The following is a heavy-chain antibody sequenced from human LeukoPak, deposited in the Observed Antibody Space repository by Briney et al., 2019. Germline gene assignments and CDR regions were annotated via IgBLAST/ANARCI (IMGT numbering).Heavy chain of an antibody. CDR3: ARGYGGNGIRN. CDR2: INHSGST. J-gene: IGHJ4*02. CDR1: GGSFSGYY. D-gene: IGHD4-23*01. Sequence: SETLSLTCAVYGGSFSGYYWSWIRQPPGKGLEWIGEINHSGSTNYNPSLKSRVTISVDTSKNQFSLKLSSVTAADTAVYYCARGYGGNGIRNWGQGTLVTVSS. V-gene: IGHV4-34*01.